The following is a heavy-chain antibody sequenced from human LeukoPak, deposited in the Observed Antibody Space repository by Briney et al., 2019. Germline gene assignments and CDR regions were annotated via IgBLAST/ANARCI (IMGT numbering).Heavy chain of an antibody. CDR2: ISAYNGNT. V-gene: IGHV1-18*01. CDR3: ARDRAGYSYGTFDY. CDR1: GYTFTSYG. J-gene: IGHJ4*02. Sequence: ASVKVSRKASGYTFTSYGISWVRQAPGQGLEWMGWISAYNGNTNYAQKLQGRVTMTTDTSTSTAYMELRSLRSDDTAVYYCARDRAGYSYGTFDYWGQGTLVTVSS. D-gene: IGHD5-18*01.